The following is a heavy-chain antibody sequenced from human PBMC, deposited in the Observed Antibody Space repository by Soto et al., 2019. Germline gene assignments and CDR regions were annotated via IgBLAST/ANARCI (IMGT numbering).Heavy chain of an antibody. CDR2: IYYSGST. D-gene: IGHD3-9*01. CDR1: GDSISSSSYY. J-gene: IGHJ5*02. V-gene: IGHV4-39*06. Sequence: SETLSLTCTVSGDSISSSSYYWGWIRQPPGKGLEWIGSIYYSGSTYYNPSLKSRVTISVDTSKNQFPLKVKSVTAADTAVYYCARDRGILTGYTLWFDPWGQGTLVT. CDR3: ARDRGILTGYTLWFDP.